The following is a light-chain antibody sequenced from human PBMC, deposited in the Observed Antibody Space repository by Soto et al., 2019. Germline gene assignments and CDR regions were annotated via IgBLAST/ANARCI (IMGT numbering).Light chain of an antibody. Sequence: QSALTQPASVSGSPGQSITISCTGSGSDVGGYNYVSWHQHHPGRAPKLIIYGVSNRPSGVSDRFSGSKSGNTASLTISGLQAEDEADYYCSSYTSILTVLFGGGTKLTVL. V-gene: IGLV2-14*03. CDR1: GSDVGGYNY. CDR3: SSYTSILTVL. J-gene: IGLJ2*01. CDR2: GVS.